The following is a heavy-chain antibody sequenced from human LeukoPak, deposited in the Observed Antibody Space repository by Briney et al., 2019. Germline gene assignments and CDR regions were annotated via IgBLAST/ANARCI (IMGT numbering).Heavy chain of an antibody. CDR2: IYYSGST. CDR1: GGSISRYY. CDR3: ARHRHYDFWSGYPGPYYFDY. Sequence: PSQTLSLTCTVSGGSISRYYWSWIRQPPGKGLEWIGYIYYSGSTKYNASLNSRVTMSVDTSKNQFSLKLSSATAADTAVYYCARHRHYDFWSGYPGPYYFDYWGQGTLVTVSS. D-gene: IGHD3-3*01. J-gene: IGHJ4*02. V-gene: IGHV4-59*08.